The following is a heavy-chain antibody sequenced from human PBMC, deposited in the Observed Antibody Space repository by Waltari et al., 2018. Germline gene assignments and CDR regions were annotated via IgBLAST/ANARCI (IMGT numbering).Heavy chain of an antibody. D-gene: IGHD2-15*01. V-gene: IGHV3-74*01. CDR2: INGTEITT. CDR3: AMLRVVSVFDPFDN. Sequence: EVQLVESGGGLVQPGGSLRLSCAASGFSFSLYWMHWVRQVPGKGLGWVSRINGTEITTKYADSVKGRFTISRDNAKNTLYLQMNSLTAEDTAVYYCAMLRVVSVFDPFDNWGQGTLVTVSS. CDR1: GFSFSLYW. J-gene: IGHJ4*02.